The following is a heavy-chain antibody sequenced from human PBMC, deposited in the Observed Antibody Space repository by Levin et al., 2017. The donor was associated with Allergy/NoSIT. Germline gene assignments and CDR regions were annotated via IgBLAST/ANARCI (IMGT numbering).Heavy chain of an antibody. CDR2: IYYSGGT. V-gene: IGHV4-59*08. D-gene: IGHD3-16*01. CDR1: GGSISSSY. CDR3: ARYAYVWGSLNYYYYMDV. Sequence: SQTLSLTCTVSGGSISSSYWSWIRQPPGKGLEWIGYIYYSGGTNYNPSLKSRVTISVDTSKKQFSLKLSSVTAADTAVYYCARYAYVWGSLNYYYYMDVWGKGTTVTVSS. J-gene: IGHJ6*03.